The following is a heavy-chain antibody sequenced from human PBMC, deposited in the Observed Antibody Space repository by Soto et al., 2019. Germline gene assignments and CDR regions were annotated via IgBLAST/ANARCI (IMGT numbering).Heavy chain of an antibody. CDR2: MNPNSGNT. CDR3: ARGPIGSGSPTIYYYYGMDV. Sequence: QVQLVQSGAEVKKPGASVKVSCKASGYTFTSYDINWVRQATGQGLEWMGWMNPNSGNTGYAQKFQGRVTMARNTSISTAYMELSSLRSEDTAVYYCARGPIGSGSPTIYYYYGMDVWGQGTTVTVSS. J-gene: IGHJ6*02. V-gene: IGHV1-8*01. D-gene: IGHD3-10*01. CDR1: GYTFTSYD.